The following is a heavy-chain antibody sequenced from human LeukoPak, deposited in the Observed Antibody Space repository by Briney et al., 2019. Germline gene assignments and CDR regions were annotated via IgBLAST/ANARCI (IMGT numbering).Heavy chain of an antibody. Sequence: ASVKVSCKASGYTFTSYGISWVRQAPGQGLEWMGWISACNGNTNYAQKLQGRVTMTTDTSTSTAYMELRSLRSDDTAVYYCARARGDILTGQTYFGYWGQGTLVTAYS. CDR1: GYTFTSYG. V-gene: IGHV1-18*01. CDR3: ARARGDILTGQTYFGY. CDR2: ISACNGNT. J-gene: IGHJ4*02. D-gene: IGHD3-9*01.